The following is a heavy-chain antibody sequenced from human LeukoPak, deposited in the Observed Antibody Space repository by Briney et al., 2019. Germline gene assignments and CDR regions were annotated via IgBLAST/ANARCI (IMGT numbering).Heavy chain of an antibody. CDR1: GFTFSSYA. CDR3: AKDGGYDFDY. Sequence: GGSLRLSCAASGFTFSSYALTWVRQAPGKGLEWVSAISGGGDSTYYADSVKGRFTISRDNSKNTLYLQMNRLRAEDTAVYYCAKDGGYDFDYWGQGTLVTVSS. V-gene: IGHV3-23*01. D-gene: IGHD5-12*01. CDR2: ISGGGDST. J-gene: IGHJ4*02.